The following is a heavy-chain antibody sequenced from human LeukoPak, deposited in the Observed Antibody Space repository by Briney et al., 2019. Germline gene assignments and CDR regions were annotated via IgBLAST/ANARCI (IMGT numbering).Heavy chain of an antibody. Sequence: GGSLRLSCATSGITLSSHAMSWVRQAPGKGLEWVSLISGSGGHTYYGDSVKGRFTISRDNSKNTFYLQMNSLRADDTAVYYCAKGGEATMRDGYNYYYYYMEVWGKGTTVTVSS. V-gene: IGHV3-23*01. CDR3: AKGGEATMRDGYNYYYYYMEV. J-gene: IGHJ6*03. CDR1: GITLSSHA. D-gene: IGHD5-24*01. CDR2: ISGSGGHT.